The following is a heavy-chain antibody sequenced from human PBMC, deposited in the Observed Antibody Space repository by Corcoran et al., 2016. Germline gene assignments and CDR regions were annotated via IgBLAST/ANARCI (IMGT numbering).Heavy chain of an antibody. CDR1: GFTFGDYA. CDR2: IRSKAYGGTP. V-gene: IGHV3-49*03. J-gene: IGHJ4*02. CDR3: TREGVDSAFDY. Sequence: EVQLVESGGGLVQPGRSLRLSCTASGFTFGDYAMSWFRQAPGKGLEWVGFIRSKAYGGTPEYAASVKGRFTISRDDSKSIAYLQMNSLKTEDTAVYYCTREGVDSAFDYWGQGTLVTVSS. D-gene: IGHD3-9*01.